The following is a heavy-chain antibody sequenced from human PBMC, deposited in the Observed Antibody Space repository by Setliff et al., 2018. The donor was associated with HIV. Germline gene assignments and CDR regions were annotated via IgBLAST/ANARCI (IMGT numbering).Heavy chain of an antibody. CDR2: ISSSGSSI. CDR1: GFAFSSSE. V-gene: IGHV3-48*03. J-gene: IGHJ4*03. Sequence: PGGSLRLSCAASGFAFSSSEMNWVRQAPGKGLEWVSYISSSGSSIYYGDSLQGRFTISRDDSKNSVYLQMNTLGAEDTAVYYCARGQFRLRPDSLDLWGQGTLVTVSS. CDR3: ARGQFRLRPDSLDL. D-gene: IGHD2-21*01.